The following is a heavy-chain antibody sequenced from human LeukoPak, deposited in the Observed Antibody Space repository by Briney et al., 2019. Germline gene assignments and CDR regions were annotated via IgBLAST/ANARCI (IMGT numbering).Heavy chain of an antibody. Sequence: GGSLRLSCAAPGFTFNSYAMSWVRQAPGKGLEWVSAISGSGGSTYYADSVKGRFTISRDNSKNTLYLQMNSLRAEDTAVYYCAKDRLSVSPTYFDYWDQGTLVTVSS. CDR1: GFTFNSYA. D-gene: IGHD5/OR15-5a*01. CDR2: ISGSGGST. J-gene: IGHJ4*02. V-gene: IGHV3-23*01. CDR3: AKDRLSVSPTYFDY.